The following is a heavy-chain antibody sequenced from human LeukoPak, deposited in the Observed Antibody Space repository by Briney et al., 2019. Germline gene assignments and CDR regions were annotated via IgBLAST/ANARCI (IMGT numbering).Heavy chain of an antibody. CDR1: GFTFSDYY. CDR2: ISSSGSTI. CDR3: ARAGGYYYDSSGIEDAFDI. J-gene: IGHJ3*02. Sequence: GGSLRLSCAASGFTFSDYYMSWIRQAPGKGLEWVSYISSSGSTIYYADSVKGRFTISRDNAKNSLYLQMNSLRAEDTAVYYCARAGGYYYDSSGIEDAFDIWGQGTMVTVSS. V-gene: IGHV3-11*01. D-gene: IGHD3-22*01.